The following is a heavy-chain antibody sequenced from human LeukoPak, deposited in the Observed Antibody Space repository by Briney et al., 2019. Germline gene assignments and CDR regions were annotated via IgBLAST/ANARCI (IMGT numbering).Heavy chain of an antibody. D-gene: IGHD6-19*01. Sequence: ASVKVSCKASGYTFTSYYMHWVRQAPGQGPEWMGIINPSGGSTSYAQKFQGRVTMTRDTSTSTVYMELSSLRSEDTAVYYCARFFHESSGWYYFDYWGQGTLVTVSS. J-gene: IGHJ4*02. CDR2: INPSGGST. CDR3: ARFFHESSGWYYFDY. V-gene: IGHV1-46*01. CDR1: GYTFTSYY.